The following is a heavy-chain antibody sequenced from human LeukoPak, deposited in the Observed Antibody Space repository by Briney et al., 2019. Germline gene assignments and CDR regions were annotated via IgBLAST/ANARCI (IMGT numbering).Heavy chain of an antibody. Sequence: GGSVRLSCAASGFTFSSYIMHWVRQAPGKGLEWVAVVGSDGNNKFYAESVKGRFTISRDNSNNRLYLQMSSLTTEDTAMYFCVRQDHGLDYWGQGTLVTVSS. J-gene: IGHJ4*02. V-gene: IGHV3-30*15. CDR3: VRQDHGLDY. CDR2: VGSDGNNK. D-gene: IGHD1-14*01. CDR1: GFTFSSYI.